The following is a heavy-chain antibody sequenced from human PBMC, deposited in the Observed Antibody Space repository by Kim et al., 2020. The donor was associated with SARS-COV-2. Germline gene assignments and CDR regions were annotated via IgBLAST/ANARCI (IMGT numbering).Heavy chain of an antibody. CDR2: INDDGSSP. V-gene: IGHV3-74*01. J-gene: IGHJ4*02. D-gene: IGHD3-22*01. Sequence: GGSLRLSCAASGFTFSNYWMHWVRQAPGKGLVWVSRINDDGSSPTYADSVKGRFTISRDNAKNTLYLQMNSLRAEDTAVYYCARIGSSGYYPYWGQGTL. CDR3: ARIGSSGYYPY. CDR1: GFTFSNYW.